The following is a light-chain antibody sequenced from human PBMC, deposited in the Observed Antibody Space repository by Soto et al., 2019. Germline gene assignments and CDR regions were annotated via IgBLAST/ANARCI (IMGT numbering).Light chain of an antibody. CDR3: QEYNNWPPHT. J-gene: IGKJ2*01. CDR1: QSVSSS. CDR2: GAS. V-gene: IGKV3-15*01. Sequence: EIVMTQSPATLSVSPGERATLSCRASQSVSSSLAWYQQKPGQAPRLLIYGASTRATGIPARFSGGGSGTEFTLTISSLQSEDFAVYYCQEYNNWPPHTFGQGTKLEIK.